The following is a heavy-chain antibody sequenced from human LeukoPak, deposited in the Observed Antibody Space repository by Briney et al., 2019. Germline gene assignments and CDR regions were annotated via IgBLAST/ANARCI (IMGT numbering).Heavy chain of an antibody. CDR2: IKQDGSEK. V-gene: IGHV3-7*01. D-gene: IGHD3-10*01. Sequence: GGSLRLSCAASGFTFSSYWMSWVRQAPGKGLEWVANIKQDGSEKYYVDSVKGRFTISRDNAKNSLYLQMNSLRAEDTAVYYCARDTELPWFGESPDDAFDIWGQGTMVTVSS. J-gene: IGHJ3*02. CDR3: ARDTELPWFGESPDDAFDI. CDR1: GFTFSSYW.